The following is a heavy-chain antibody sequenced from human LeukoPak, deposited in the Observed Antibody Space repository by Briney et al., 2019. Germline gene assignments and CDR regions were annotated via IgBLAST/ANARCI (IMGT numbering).Heavy chain of an antibody. CDR1: GYTFTGYY. V-gene: IGHV1-2*02. J-gene: IGHJ4*02. D-gene: IGHD3-22*01. CDR3: ARARYDSSGYSFNY. CDR2: INPNSGGT. Sequence: ASVKVSCKASGYTFTGYYMHWVRQAPGQGLEGMGWINPNSGGTNYAQKFQGRVTMTRDTSISTAYMELSRLRSDDTAVYYCARARYDSSGYSFNYWGQGTLVTVSS.